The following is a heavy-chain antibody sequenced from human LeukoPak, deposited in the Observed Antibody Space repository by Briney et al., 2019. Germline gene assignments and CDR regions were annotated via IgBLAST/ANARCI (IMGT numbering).Heavy chain of an antibody. Sequence: GGSLRLSCAASGSTFSSYAMSWVRQAPGKGLEWVSAISGSGGSTYYADSVKGRFTISRDNSKNTLYLQMNSLRAEDTAVYYCAKYYYGSGSYYGLDYFDYWGQGTLVTVSS. CDR3: AKYYYGSGSYYGLDYFDY. J-gene: IGHJ4*02. D-gene: IGHD3-10*01. CDR2: ISGSGGST. CDR1: GSTFSSYA. V-gene: IGHV3-23*01.